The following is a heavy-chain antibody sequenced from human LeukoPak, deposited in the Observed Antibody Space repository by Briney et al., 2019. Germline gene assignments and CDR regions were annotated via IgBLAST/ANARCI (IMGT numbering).Heavy chain of an antibody. Sequence: GGSLRLSCAASGFTFSSYGMHWVRQAPGKGLEWVSGISWNSGSIGYADSVKGRFTISRDNAKNSLYLQMNSLRAEDTALYYCAKVGTMVRGVITTLSYYFDYWGQGTLVTVSS. V-gene: IGHV3-9*01. CDR2: ISWNSGSI. CDR3: AKVGTMVRGVITTLSYYFDY. D-gene: IGHD3-10*01. J-gene: IGHJ4*02. CDR1: GFTFSSYG.